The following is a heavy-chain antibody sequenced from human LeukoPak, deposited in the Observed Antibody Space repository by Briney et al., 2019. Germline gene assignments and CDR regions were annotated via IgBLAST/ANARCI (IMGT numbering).Heavy chain of an antibody. D-gene: IGHD3-22*01. CDR1: GFTFSSYA. V-gene: IGHV3-23*01. CDR2: ISGSGGST. CDR3: AKWDSSGYYYSDY. J-gene: IGHJ4*02. Sequence: PGGSLRLSCAASGFTFSSYAMSWVRQAPGKGLEWVSAISGSGGSTYYADPVKGRFTISRDNSKNTLYLQMNSLRAEDTAVYYCAKWDSSGYYYSDYWGQGTLVTVSS.